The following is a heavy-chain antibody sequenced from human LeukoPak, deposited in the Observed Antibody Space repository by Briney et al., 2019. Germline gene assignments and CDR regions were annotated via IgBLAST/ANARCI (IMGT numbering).Heavy chain of an antibody. CDR2: VAYDGSHK. V-gene: IGHV3-30*03. CDR3: ARGTYGPDI. J-gene: IGHJ3*02. D-gene: IGHD3-16*01. CDR1: GFPFSSFG. Sequence: PGGSLRLSCAASGFPFSSFGLHWVRQAPGRGLEWVAGVAYDGSHKYYADSVRGRFAISRDNSKNTLYLQINSLRAEDTAVYYCARGTYGPDIWGQGTVVTVSS.